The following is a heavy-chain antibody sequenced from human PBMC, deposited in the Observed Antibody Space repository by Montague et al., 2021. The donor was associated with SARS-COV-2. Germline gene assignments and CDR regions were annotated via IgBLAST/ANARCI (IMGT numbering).Heavy chain of an antibody. V-gene: IGHV4-39*01. CDR2: IYFSGST. J-gene: IGHJ5*02. D-gene: IGHD3-10*01. CDR1: GGSISSSSYY. Sequence: SETLSLTCTVSGGSISSSSYYWGWIRQPPGKGLEWIESIYFSGSTYYNPSLKSRVTISVDTSKNQFSLKLSSVTAADTAVYYCARHCVVRGVSAGWFDPWGQGTLVTVSS. CDR3: ARHCVVRGVSAGWFDP.